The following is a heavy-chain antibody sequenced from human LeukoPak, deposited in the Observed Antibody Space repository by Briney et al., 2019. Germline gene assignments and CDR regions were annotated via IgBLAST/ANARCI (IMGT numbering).Heavy chain of an antibody. Sequence: GSLRLSCAASGFTFSSYGMHWVRQAPGEGLEWVAVIWYDGSNKYYADSVKGRFTISRDNSKNTLYLQMNSLRAEDTAVYYCARDGSYYYDSSGYFDYWGQGTLVTVSS. J-gene: IGHJ4*02. V-gene: IGHV3-33*01. CDR2: IWYDGSNK. CDR3: ARDGSYYYDSSGYFDY. CDR1: GFTFSSYG. D-gene: IGHD3-22*01.